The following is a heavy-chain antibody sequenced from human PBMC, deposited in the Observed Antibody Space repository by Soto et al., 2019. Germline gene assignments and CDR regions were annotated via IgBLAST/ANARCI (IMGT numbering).Heavy chain of an antibody. CDR1: GFTFSSYS. D-gene: IGHD1-26*01. CDR3: ARDSSGSYFTNGMDV. J-gene: IGHJ6*02. CDR2: ISSSSTI. V-gene: IGHV3-48*02. Sequence: PGGSLRLSCAASGFTFSSYSMNWVRQAPGKGLEWVSYISSSSTIYYADSVKGRFTISRDNAKNSLYLQMNSLRDEDTAVYYCARDSSGSYFTNGMDVWGQGTTVTVSS.